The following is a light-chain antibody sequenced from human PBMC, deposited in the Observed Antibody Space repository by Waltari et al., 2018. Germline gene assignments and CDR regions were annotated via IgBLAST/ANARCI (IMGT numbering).Light chain of an antibody. CDR2: YDS. CDR3: QVWDSSSDHHVV. Sequence: SYVMTQTPSLSVAPGTTARITCGGNNIGDKSMQWYQQKPGQAPVLVIYYDSDRPSDIPERFSGSNSGNRATLTISRVEAGDEADYYCQVWDSSSDHHVVFGGGTKLTVL. CDR1: NIGDKS. J-gene: IGLJ2*01. V-gene: IGLV3-21*01.